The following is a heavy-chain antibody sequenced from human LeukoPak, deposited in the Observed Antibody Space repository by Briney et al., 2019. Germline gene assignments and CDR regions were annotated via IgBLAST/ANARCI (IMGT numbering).Heavy chain of an antibody. D-gene: IGHD3-10*01. CDR3: ARAGYYGSGIFGY. CDR2: INHSGST. J-gene: IGHJ4*02. Sequence: SETLSLTCTVSGGSISSGSYYWSWIRQPAGKGLEWIGEINHSGSTNYNPSLKSRVTISVDTSKNQFSLKLSSVTAADTAVYYCARAGYYGSGIFGYWGQGTLVTVSS. V-gene: IGHV4-61*10. CDR1: GGSISSGSYY.